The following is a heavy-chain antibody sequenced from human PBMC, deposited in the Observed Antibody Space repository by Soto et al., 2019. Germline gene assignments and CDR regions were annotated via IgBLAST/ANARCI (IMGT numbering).Heavy chain of an antibody. CDR1: GGSISSSNW. CDR3: ARGPLLLKYYYGMDV. Sequence: SETLSLTCAVSGGSISSSNWWSWVRQPPGKGLEWIGEIYHSGSTNYNPSLKSRVTISVDKSKNQFSLKLSSVTAADTAVYYCARGPLLLKYYYGMDVWGQGTTVTVS. CDR2: IYHSGST. V-gene: IGHV4-4*02. D-gene: IGHD3-10*01. J-gene: IGHJ6*02.